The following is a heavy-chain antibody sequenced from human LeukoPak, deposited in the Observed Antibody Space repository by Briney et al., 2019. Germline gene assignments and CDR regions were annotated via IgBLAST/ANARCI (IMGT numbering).Heavy chain of an antibody. Sequence: SETLSLTCAVYGGSFSGHSWSWIRQAPGKGLEWIGEISHTGGINYNPSLKSRVTISADTSRNQFSLRLTSVTAADTAVYYCARHVHVSMIVVILSDYFDYWGRGTLVSVSS. V-gene: IGHV4-34*01. CDR3: ARHVHVSMIVVILSDYFDY. D-gene: IGHD3-22*01. CDR2: ISHTGGI. CDR1: GGSFSGHS. J-gene: IGHJ4*02.